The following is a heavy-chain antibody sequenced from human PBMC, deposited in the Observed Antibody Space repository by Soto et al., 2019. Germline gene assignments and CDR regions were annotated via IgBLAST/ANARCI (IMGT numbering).Heavy chain of an antibody. Sequence: GGSLRLSCAASGFTFSSYWMSWVRQAPGKGLEWVANIKQDGSEKYYVDSVKGRFTISRDNAKNSLYLQMNSLRAEDTAVYYCARVKAMTTVTTSYYYYYMDVWGKGTTVTVS. CDR3: ARVKAMTTVTTSYYYYYMDV. V-gene: IGHV3-7*01. CDR2: IKQDGSEK. CDR1: GFTFSSYW. D-gene: IGHD4-4*01. J-gene: IGHJ6*03.